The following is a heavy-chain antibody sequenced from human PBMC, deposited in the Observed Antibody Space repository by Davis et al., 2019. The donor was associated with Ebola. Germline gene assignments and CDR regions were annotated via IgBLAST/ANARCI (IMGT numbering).Heavy chain of an antibody. CDR3: ARLMDGRSDY. V-gene: IGHV4-61*01. J-gene: IGHJ4*02. D-gene: IGHD5-24*01. CDR1: GASLSSGSYY. CDR2: IYSSGST. Sequence: PGGSLRLSCSVSGASLSSGSYYWSWIRQPPGKGLEWIGYIYSSGSTNYNPSLKSRVTISVDTSKNQFSLKLSSVTAADTAVYYCARLMDGRSDYWGQGTLVTVSS.